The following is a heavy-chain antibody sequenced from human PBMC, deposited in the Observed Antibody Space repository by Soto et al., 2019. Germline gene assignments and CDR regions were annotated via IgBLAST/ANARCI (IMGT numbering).Heavy chain of an antibody. Sequence: PSETLSLTCTVSGGSISSSSYYWGWIRQPPGKGLEWIGSIYYSGSTYYNPSLKSRVTISVDTSKNQFSLKLSSVTAADTAVYYCARRRGYGDPADYYFDYWGQGTLVTVS. V-gene: IGHV4-39*01. CDR1: GGSISSSSYY. D-gene: IGHD4-17*01. J-gene: IGHJ4*02. CDR2: IYYSGST. CDR3: ARRRGYGDPADYYFDY.